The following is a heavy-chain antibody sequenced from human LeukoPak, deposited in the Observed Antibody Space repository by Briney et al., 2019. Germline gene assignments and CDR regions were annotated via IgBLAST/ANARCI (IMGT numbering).Heavy chain of an antibody. J-gene: IGHJ3*02. Sequence: GGSLRLSCAASGFTFSSYDMTWVRQAPGKGLEWVANIKQDGSEKYYVDSVKGRFTISRDNAKNSLYLLMNSLRAEDTAVYYCARDWYDNSDAFDIWGQGTMVIVSS. CDR3: ARDWYDNSDAFDI. CDR1: GFTFSSYD. CDR2: IKQDGSEK. V-gene: IGHV3-7*01. D-gene: IGHD3-9*01.